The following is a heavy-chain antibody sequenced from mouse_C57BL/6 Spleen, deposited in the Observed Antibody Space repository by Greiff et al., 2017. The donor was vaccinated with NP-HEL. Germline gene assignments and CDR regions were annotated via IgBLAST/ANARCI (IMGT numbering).Heavy chain of an antibody. CDR2: IYPGDGDT. J-gene: IGHJ1*03. CDR3: ARRDYYGSSYGYFDV. D-gene: IGHD1-1*01. CDR1: GYAFSSYW. V-gene: IGHV1-80*01. Sequence: QVQLQQSGAELVKPGASVKISCKASGYAFSSYWMNWVKQRPGKGLEWIGQIYPGDGDTNYNGKFKGKATLTADKSSSTAYMQLISLTSEDSAVYFCARRDYYGSSYGYFDVWGTGTTVTVSS.